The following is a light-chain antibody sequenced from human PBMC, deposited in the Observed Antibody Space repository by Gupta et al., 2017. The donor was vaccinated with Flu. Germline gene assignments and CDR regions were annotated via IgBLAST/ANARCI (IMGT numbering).Light chain of an antibody. CDR2: AAS. J-gene: IGKJ1*01. V-gene: IGKV1-6*01. CDR1: QGIRND. Sequence: AIQMTQSPSSLSASVGDRVTITCRASQGIRNDLGWYQQKPGKAPKLLIYAASSLQSGVPSRFSGSGSGTDFTLTINILQPEDFATYYCRQDYDYPRTFGQGTKVEIK. CDR3: RQDYDYPRT.